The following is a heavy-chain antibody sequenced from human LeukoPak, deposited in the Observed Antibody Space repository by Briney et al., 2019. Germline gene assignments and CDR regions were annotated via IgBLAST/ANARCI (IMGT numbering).Heavy chain of an antibody. CDR2: IYYSGST. D-gene: IGHD6-13*01. CDR1: GGSISSGDYY. V-gene: IGHV4-30-4*01. Sequence: PSQTLSLTCTVSGGSISSGDYYWSWIRQPPGKGLEWIGYIYYSGSTYYNPSLKSRVTISVDTSKNQFSLKLSSVTAADTAVYYCARGGSYSSSWAGFDPWGQGTLVTVSS. CDR3: ARGGSYSSSWAGFDP. J-gene: IGHJ5*02.